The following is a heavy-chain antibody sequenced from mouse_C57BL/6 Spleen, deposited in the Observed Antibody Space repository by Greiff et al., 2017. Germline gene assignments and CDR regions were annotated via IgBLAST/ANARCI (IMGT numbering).Heavy chain of an antibody. V-gene: IGHV1-69*01. CDR3: ARYYYGSSHWYFDV. CDR1: GYTFTSYW. J-gene: IGHJ1*03. D-gene: IGHD1-1*01. Sequence: VQLQQPGAELVMPGASVKLSCKASGYTFTSYWMHWVQQRPGQGLEWIGEIDPSDSYTNYNQKFKGKSTLTVDKSSSTAYMQLSSLTSEDSAVYYCARYYYGSSHWYFDVWGTGTTVTVSS. CDR2: IDPSDSYT.